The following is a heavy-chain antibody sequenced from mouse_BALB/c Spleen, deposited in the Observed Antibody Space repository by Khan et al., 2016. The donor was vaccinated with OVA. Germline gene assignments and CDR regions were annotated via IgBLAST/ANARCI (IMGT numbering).Heavy chain of an antibody. CDR1: GYSFTSYL. D-gene: IGHD1-3*01. CDR3: ARGGYSSFAY. V-gene: IGHV1-5*01. Sequence: VHVKQSGTVLARPGASVKMSCKASGYSFTSYLIHWVKQRPGQGLEWIGDIYPGNSDTTYNQKFKDKAKLTAGKSANTAYMELSSLTNEDSAVYYCARGGYSSFAYWGQGTLVTVSA. CDR2: IYPGNSDT. J-gene: IGHJ3*01.